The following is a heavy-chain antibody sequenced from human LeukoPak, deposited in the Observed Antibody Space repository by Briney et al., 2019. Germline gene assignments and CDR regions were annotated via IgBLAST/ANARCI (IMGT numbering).Heavy chain of an antibody. CDR3: ARVGEYDFWSGPALGFNGMDV. V-gene: IGHV1-69*13. CDR2: IIPIFGTA. D-gene: IGHD3-3*01. Sequence: SVKVSCKASGGTFSSYAISWVRQAPGQGLEWMGGIIPIFGTANYAQKFQGRVTITADESTSTAYMELSSLRSEDTAVYYCARVGEYDFWSGPALGFNGMDVWGQGTTVTVSS. J-gene: IGHJ6*02. CDR1: GGTFSSYA.